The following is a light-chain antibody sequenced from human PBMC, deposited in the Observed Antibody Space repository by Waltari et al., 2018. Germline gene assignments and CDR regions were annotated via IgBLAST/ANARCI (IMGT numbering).Light chain of an antibody. CDR3: QQYKEWPLT. CDR2: DAS. J-gene: IGKJ4*01. Sequence: EIVLTQSPATLSVSPGERVTLSCRASQTVSTRLAWYQTKSGQAPKVLIFDASTRATGIPATFTGSVSGTEFTLTISSLQSEDFVVYYCQQYKEWPLTFGGGTKVEIK. CDR1: QTVSTR. V-gene: IGKV3-15*01.